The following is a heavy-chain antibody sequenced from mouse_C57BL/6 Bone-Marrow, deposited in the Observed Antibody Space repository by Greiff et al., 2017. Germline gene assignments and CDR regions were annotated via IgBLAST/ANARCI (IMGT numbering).Heavy chain of an antibody. Sequence: EVMLVESGAELVRPGASVKLSCTASGFNIKDDYMHWVKQRPEQGLEWIGWIDPENGDTEYASKFQGKATITADTSSNTAYLQLSSLTSEDTAVYYCTPHDGYSYYFDYWGQDTTLTDSS. D-gene: IGHD2-3*01. CDR1: GFNIKDDY. V-gene: IGHV14-4*01. J-gene: IGHJ2*01. CDR2: IDPENGDT. CDR3: TPHDGYSYYFDY.